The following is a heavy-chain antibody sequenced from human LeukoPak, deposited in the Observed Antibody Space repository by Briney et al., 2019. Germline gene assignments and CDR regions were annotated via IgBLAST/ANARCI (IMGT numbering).Heavy chain of an antibody. CDR1: GGSISSYY. CDR3: ARRKLRDTMIVVVKGSNWFDP. CDR2: IYYSGST. V-gene: IGHV4-59*12. J-gene: IGHJ5*02. Sequence: SETLSLTCTVSGGSISSYYWSWIRQPPGKGLGWIGYIYYSGSTNYNPSLKSRVTISVDTSKNQFSLKLSSVTAADTAVYYCARRKLRDTMIVVVKGSNWFDPWGQGTLVTVSS. D-gene: IGHD3-22*01.